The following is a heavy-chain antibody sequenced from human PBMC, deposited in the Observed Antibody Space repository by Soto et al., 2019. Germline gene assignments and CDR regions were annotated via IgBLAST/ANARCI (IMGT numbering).Heavy chain of an antibody. Sequence: SGSLSLTCAVCGGSFSGYYWSWIRKPPGKGLEWIGEINHSGSTNYNPSLKSRVTISVDTSKNQFSLKLSSVTAADTAVYYCARGERYCSGGSCYPFDYWGQGTLVTVSS. D-gene: IGHD2-15*01. CDR1: GGSFSGYY. CDR3: ARGERYCSGGSCYPFDY. V-gene: IGHV4-34*01. J-gene: IGHJ4*02. CDR2: INHSGST.